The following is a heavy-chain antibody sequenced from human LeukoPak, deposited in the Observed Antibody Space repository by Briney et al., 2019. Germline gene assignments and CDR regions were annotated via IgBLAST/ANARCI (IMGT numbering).Heavy chain of an antibody. D-gene: IGHD2-21*01. CDR3: ARDLSIPLRGPQDY. J-gene: IGHJ4*02. CDR2: ISAYNGNT. CDR1: GYTFTSYS. Sequence: GASVTVSCKASGYTFTSYSISWVRQAPAQGHEWMGWISAYNGNTTYAHKLQGRVTMTTDTSTSTAYMELRSLRSDVTAVYYCARDLSIPLRGPQDYWGQGTLVTVSS. V-gene: IGHV1-18*01.